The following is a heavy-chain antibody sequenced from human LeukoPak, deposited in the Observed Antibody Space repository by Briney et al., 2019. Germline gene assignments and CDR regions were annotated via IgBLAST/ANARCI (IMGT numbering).Heavy chain of an antibody. CDR2: ISSSGSTI. D-gene: IGHD6-19*01. J-gene: IGHJ4*02. V-gene: IGHV3-48*03. Sequence: PGGSLRLSCAASGFTFSSYEMNWVRQAPGKGLEWVSYISSSGSTIYYADSVKGRFTISRDNAKNSLYLQMNSLRAEDTAVYYCAKDRHYSYSSGWYLDYWGQGTLVTVSS. CDR3: AKDRHYSYSSGWYLDY. CDR1: GFTFSSYE.